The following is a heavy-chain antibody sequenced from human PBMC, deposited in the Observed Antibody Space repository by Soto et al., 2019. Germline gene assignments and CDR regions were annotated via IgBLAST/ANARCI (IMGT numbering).Heavy chain of an antibody. CDR1: GFSFSTYA. CDR2: ISNRGDT. CDR3: AREPRYWRGGSCSITGDAYDI. J-gene: IGHJ3*02. D-gene: IGHD2-15*01. V-gene: IGHV3-66*01. Sequence: EVQLVESGGSMGQPGGSLRLSCAASGFSFSTYAMTWVRQAPGKGLEWVSVISNRGDTHYADSVRGRFSLSRDISDNTLHLQMNNLRVEDTAVYYCAREPRYWRGGSCSITGDAYDIWGQGTMVTVSS.